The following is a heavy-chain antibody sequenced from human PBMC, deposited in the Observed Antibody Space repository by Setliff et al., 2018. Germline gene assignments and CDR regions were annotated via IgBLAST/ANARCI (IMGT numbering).Heavy chain of an antibody. CDR2: MNPNSGNR. D-gene: IGHD6-19*01. CDR3: ARQQWLVGGFDY. Sequence: GASVKVSCKASGYTFTTYDINWVRQAPGQGLEWTGWMNPNSGNRGYAQKFQGRVTTTRNTSISTAYMELSRLRSDDTAVYYCARQQWLVGGFDYWGQGTLVTVSS. V-gene: IGHV1-8*02. J-gene: IGHJ4*02. CDR1: GYTFTTYD.